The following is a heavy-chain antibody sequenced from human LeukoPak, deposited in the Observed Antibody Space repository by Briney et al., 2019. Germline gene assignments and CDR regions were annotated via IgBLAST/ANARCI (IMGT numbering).Heavy chain of an antibody. CDR3: AKASGVPWADYGFDI. J-gene: IGHJ3*02. CDR1: GFTFSSYA. CDR2: ISYDGSNK. D-gene: IGHD3-10*01. V-gene: IGHV3-30-3*01. Sequence: GRSLRLSCAASGFTFSSYAMHWVRQAPGKGLEWVAVISYDGSNKYYADSVKGRFTISRDNSKNTLYLQMNSLRAEDTAVYYCAKASGVPWADYGFDIWGQGTMVTVSS.